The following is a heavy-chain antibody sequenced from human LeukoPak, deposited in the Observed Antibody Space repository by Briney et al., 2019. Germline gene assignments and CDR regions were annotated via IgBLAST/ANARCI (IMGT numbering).Heavy chain of an antibody. CDR2: IYYSGST. CDR1: GGSVSSGSYY. D-gene: IGHD3-22*01. CDR3: ARGYYDSSGYSKFDY. Sequence: SETLSLTCTVSGGSVSSGSYYWNWIRQPPGKGLEWIGYIYYSGSTNYNPSLKSRVTISVDTSKNQFSLKLSSVTAADTAVYYCARGYYDSSGYSKFDYWGQGTLVTVSS. V-gene: IGHV4-61*01. J-gene: IGHJ4*02.